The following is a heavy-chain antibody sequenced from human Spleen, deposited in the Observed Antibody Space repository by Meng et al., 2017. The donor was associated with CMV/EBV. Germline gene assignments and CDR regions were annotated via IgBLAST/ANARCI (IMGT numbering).Heavy chain of an antibody. CDR2: INHSGST. J-gene: IGHJ4*02. D-gene: IGHD2-2*01. CDR3: ARGVPYADSPGGYFDY. CDR1: GGSFSGYY. V-gene: IGHV4-34*01. Sequence: SETLSLTCAVYGGSFSGYYWSWIRQPPGKGLEWIGEINHSGSTNYNPSLKSRVTISVETSKKHFSLKLKSVTAADTAVYYCARGVPYADSPGGYFDYWGQGRLVTVSS.